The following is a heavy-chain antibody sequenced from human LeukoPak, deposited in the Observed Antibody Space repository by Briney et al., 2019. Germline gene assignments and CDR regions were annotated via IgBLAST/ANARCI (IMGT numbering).Heavy chain of an antibody. Sequence: PGGSLRLSCAASGFTSSDHYMDWVRQAPGEGLEWVGRVRDKANSYSTAYAASVEGRFTISRDDSKNSLYLQMNSLKIEDTAVYYCARAGGSGNYYTHYSDFWGRGALVTVSS. V-gene: IGHV3-72*01. J-gene: IGHJ4*02. CDR1: GFTSSDHY. D-gene: IGHD1-26*01. CDR2: VRDKANSYST. CDR3: ARAGGSGNYYTHYSDF.